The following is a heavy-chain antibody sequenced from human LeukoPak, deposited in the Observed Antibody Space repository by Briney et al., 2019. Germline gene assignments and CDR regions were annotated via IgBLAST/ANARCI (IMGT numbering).Heavy chain of an antibody. CDR1: GGSISSYY. D-gene: IGHD3-3*01. CDR2: IYTGGST. Sequence: PSETLSLTCTVSGGSISSYYWSWIRQPAGKGLEWIGRIYTGGSTNYNPSLKSRVTMSVDTSKNQFSLKLNSVTAADTAVYYCAASEGNYDFWSGYDILALDIWGKGTTVTVSS. CDR3: AASEGNYDFWSGYDILALDI. V-gene: IGHV4-4*07. J-gene: IGHJ6*04.